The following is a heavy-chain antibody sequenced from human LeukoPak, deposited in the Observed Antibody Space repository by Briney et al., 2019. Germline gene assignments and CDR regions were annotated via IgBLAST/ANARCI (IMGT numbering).Heavy chain of an antibody. CDR1: GYTFTGYY. J-gene: IGHJ4*02. V-gene: IGHV1-46*01. CDR3: ARDRRYSSSSDPPWAVAVTTLDY. Sequence: ASVKVSCKASGYTFTGYYMHWVRQAPGQGLEWMGIINPSGGSTSYAQKFQGRVTMTRDMSTGTVYMELSSLRSEDTAVYYCARDRRYSSSSDPPWAVAVTTLDYWGQGTLVTVSS. CDR2: INPSGGST. D-gene: IGHD6-6*01.